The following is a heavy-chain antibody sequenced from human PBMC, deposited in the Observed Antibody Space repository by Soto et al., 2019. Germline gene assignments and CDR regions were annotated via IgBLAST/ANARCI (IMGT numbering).Heavy chain of an antibody. CDR1: GDSVSSTSAA. D-gene: IGHD6-19*01. CDR3: ARGSYYSGWV. CDR2: TFYRSKWYS. Sequence: SQTLSLTCAISGDSVSSTSAAWSWIRQSPSRGLEWLVRTFYRSKWYSYYAVSVKSRVTINPDTSKNQLSLQLNSVTPEDTAVYYCARGSYYSGWVWGQGTLVTVSS. V-gene: IGHV6-1*01. J-gene: IGHJ4*02.